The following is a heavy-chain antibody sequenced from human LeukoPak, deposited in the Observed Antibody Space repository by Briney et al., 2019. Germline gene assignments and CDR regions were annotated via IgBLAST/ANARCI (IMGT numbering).Heavy chain of an antibody. Sequence: PGGSLRLSCAVSGITLSNYGMSRVRQAPGKGLEWVAGISGSGGATNYADSVKGRFTISRDNPKNILYLQMNSLRVEDTAVYFCAKRGVVIRVILVGFHKEAYYFDSWGQGALVTVSS. CDR2: ISGSGGAT. J-gene: IGHJ4*02. V-gene: IGHV3-23*01. D-gene: IGHD3-22*01. CDR3: AKRGVVIRVILVGFHKEAYYFDS. CDR1: GITLSNYG.